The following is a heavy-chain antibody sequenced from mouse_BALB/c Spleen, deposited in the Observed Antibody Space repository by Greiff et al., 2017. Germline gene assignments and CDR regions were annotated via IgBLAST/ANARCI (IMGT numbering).Heavy chain of an antibody. CDR2: ILPGSGST. D-gene: IGHD2-12*01. Sequence: QVQLQQSGAELMKPGASVKISCKATGYTFSSYWIEWVKQRPGHGLEWIGEILPGSGSTNYNEKFKGKATFTADTSSNTAYMQLSSLTSEDSAVYYCARRSILRQNYYAMDYWGQGTSVTVSS. CDR1: GYTFSSYW. J-gene: IGHJ4*01. V-gene: IGHV1-9*01. CDR3: ARRSILRQNYYAMDY.